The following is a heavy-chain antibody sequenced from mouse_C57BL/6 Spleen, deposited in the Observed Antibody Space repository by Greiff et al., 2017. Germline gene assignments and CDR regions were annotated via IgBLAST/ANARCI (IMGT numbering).Heavy chain of an antibody. D-gene: IGHD4-1*01. CDR2: IDPENGDT. CDR1: GFNIKDDY. V-gene: IGHV14-4*01. Sequence: EVQLQQSGAELVRPGASVKLSCTASGFNIKDDYMHWVKQRPEQGLEWIGWIDPENGDTEYASKFQGKATITADTSSNTAYLQLSSLTSEDTAVYYCTTSGTTWYFGGGGTGTTVTGSS. CDR3: TTSGTTWYFGG. J-gene: IGHJ1*03.